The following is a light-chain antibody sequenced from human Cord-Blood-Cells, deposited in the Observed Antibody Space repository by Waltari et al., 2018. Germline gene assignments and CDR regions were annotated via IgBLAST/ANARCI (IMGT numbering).Light chain of an antibody. CDR3: VAWDDSLNGPV. Sequence: QSVLTQPPSVSEAPRQRVTISCSGSSSNIGNNAVNWYQQLPGKAPKLLIYYDDLLPSGVSDRCSGSKSGTSASLAISGLQSEDEADYYCVAWDDSLNGPVFGGGTKLTVL. CDR2: YDD. CDR1: SSNIGNNA. V-gene: IGLV1-36*01. J-gene: IGLJ3*02.